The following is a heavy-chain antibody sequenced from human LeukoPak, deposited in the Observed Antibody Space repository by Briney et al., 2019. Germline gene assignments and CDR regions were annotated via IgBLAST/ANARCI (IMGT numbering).Heavy chain of an antibody. CDR2: ISYDGSNK. CDR3: ARMVRGEGFDY. CDR1: GFTFSSYA. J-gene: IGHJ4*02. Sequence: PGGSLRLSCAASGFTFSSYAMHWVRQAPGKGLEWVAVISYDGSNKYYADSVKGRFTISRDNSKNTLYLQMNSLRAEDTAVYYCARMVRGEGFDYWGQGTLVTVSS. V-gene: IGHV3-30*04. D-gene: IGHD3-10*01.